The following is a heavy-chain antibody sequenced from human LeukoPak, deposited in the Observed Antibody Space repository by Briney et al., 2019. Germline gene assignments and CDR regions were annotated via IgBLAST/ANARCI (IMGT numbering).Heavy chain of an antibody. CDR1: GYTFTGYY. Sequence: ASVKVSCKASGYTFTGYYMHWVRQAPGQGLEWMGWINPNSGGTNYAQKFQGRVAMTRDTSISTAYMELSRLRSDDTAVYYCARGPHWDPHFDYWGQGTLVTVSS. D-gene: IGHD7-27*01. J-gene: IGHJ4*02. CDR2: INPNSGGT. CDR3: ARGPHWDPHFDY. V-gene: IGHV1-2*02.